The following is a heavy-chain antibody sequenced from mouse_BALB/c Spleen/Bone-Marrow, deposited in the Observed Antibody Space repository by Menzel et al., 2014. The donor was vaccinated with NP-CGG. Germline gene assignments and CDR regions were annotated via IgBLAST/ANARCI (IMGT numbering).Heavy chain of an antibody. CDR2: ISTHYGNT. CDR1: GYTFTDYA. D-gene: IGHD1-1*01. CDR3: ARSYYGSSFPMDY. Sequence: QVQLQQSGPELVRPGVSVKISCKGSGYTFTDYAMHWVKQSHAKSLEWIGVISTHYGNTNYNQKFKGKATMTVDKSSSTAYMELARLTSEDSAIYYCARSYYGSSFPMDYWGQGTSVTVSS. J-gene: IGHJ4*01. V-gene: IGHV1-67*01.